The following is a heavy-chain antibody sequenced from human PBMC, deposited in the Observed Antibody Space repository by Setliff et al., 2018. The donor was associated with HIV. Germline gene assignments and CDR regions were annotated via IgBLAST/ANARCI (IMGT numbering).Heavy chain of an antibody. D-gene: IGHD6-13*01. CDR1: GGSFSGYY. CDR2: INHSGST. V-gene: IGHV4-34*01. CDR3: ARAPTGYSSIWYRNGLTYYNYMDV. J-gene: IGHJ6*03. Sequence: SETLSLTCAVYGGSFSGYYWTWIRQPPGKGLEWIGEINHSGSTNYNPSLKSRVTMSVDTSKNQFSLTLSSVTAADTAVFYCARAPTGYSSIWYRNGLTYYNYMDVWGKGTKVTVSS.